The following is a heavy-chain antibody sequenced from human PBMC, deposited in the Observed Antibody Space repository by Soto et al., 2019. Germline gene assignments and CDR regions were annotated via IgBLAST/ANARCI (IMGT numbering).Heavy chain of an antibody. CDR3: ARDVAMSVPDA. CDR2: ISAYNGNT. J-gene: IGHJ1*01. D-gene: IGHD5-18*01. CDR1: GYTFTSYG. Sequence: QVQLVQSGAEVKKPGASVKVSCKASGYTFTSYGISWVRQAPGQGLEWMGWISAYNGNTKYAQKLQGRVTMTTDTTTRTAYMEVRSLISDVTSVYFSARDVAMSVPDAWGQGNLVTVSS. V-gene: IGHV1-18*01.